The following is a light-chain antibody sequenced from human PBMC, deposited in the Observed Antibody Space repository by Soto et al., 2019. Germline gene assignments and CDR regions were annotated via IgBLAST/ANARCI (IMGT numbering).Light chain of an antibody. CDR2: GAS. Sequence: DIQMTQSPSTLSAFVRDRVTITCRASQSIDSWLAWYQQKPGKAPTLLIFGASSLESGVPSRFSGSGSGTEFTLTIISLHPDDFATYYCQQYNNYPWTFGQGTKVDI. J-gene: IGKJ1*01. V-gene: IGKV1-5*01. CDR1: QSIDSW. CDR3: QQYNNYPWT.